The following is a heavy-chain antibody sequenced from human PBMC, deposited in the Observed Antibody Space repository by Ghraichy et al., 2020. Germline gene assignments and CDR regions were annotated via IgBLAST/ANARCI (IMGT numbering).Heavy chain of an antibody. CDR1: GDSIRSSADC. V-gene: IGHV4-39*01. CDR3: ARQGWYSKLDDH. J-gene: IGHJ4*02. D-gene: IGHD2-15*01. CDR2: ICSRGRT. Sequence: SETLSLTCTVSGDSIRSSADCWGWIRQPPGKGLEWIASICSRGRTHYNPSLGGRITISVDMLRNQFSLRLTSVTAADSALYYCARQGWYSKLDDHWGQGALVTISS.